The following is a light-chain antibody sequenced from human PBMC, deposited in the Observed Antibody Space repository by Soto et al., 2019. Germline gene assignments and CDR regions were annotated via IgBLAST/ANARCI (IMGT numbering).Light chain of an antibody. V-gene: IGLV1-47*02. J-gene: IGLJ3*02. Sequence: QSVLTQPPSESGTPGQSVTISCSGSSSNIGGNYVYWYQQLPGTAPKLLIYSNGQRPSGVPDRFSGSKSDTSASLAIRGLRSEDEADYYCAAWDDSLSAWVFGGGTKLTVL. CDR3: AAWDDSLSAWV. CDR2: SNG. CDR1: SSNIGGNY.